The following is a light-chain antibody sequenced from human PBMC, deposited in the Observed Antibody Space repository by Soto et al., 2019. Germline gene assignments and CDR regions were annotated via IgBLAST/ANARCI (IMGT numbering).Light chain of an antibody. Sequence: QSVLTQPASVSGSPGQSITISCIGTSSDVGRYNYVSWYQQHPGKAPKLMIHDVSNRPSGVSDRFSGSKSGNTASLTISGLQAEDEADYYCSSYTSSSTLYAFGTGTKLTVL. CDR2: DVS. CDR3: SSYTSSSTLYA. J-gene: IGLJ1*01. V-gene: IGLV2-14*01. CDR1: SSDVGRYNY.